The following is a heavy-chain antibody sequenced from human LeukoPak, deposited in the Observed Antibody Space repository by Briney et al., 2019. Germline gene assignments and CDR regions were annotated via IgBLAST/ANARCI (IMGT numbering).Heavy chain of an antibody. CDR2: ISSSSSYI. Sequence: PGGSLRLSCAVSGFTFDSSGIHWVRQAPGKGLEWVSSISSSSSYIYYADSVKGRFTISRDNAKNSLYLQMNSLRAEDTAVYYCARDLPIAAAGPLCYWGQGTLVTVSS. J-gene: IGHJ4*02. V-gene: IGHV3-21*01. D-gene: IGHD6-13*01. CDR3: ARDLPIAAAGPLCY. CDR1: GFTFDSSG.